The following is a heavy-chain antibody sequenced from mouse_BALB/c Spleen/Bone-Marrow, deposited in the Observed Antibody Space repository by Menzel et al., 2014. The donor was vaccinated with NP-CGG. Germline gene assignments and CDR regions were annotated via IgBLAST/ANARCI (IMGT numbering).Heavy chain of an antibody. CDR3: ARSLYGYDWYFDV. V-gene: IGHV1-14*01. J-gene: IGHJ1*01. CDR1: GYTFTSYV. Sequence: EVQLQQSGPELVKPGASVKMSCKASGYTFTSYVMHWVEQKPGQGLEWIGNINPNNDGTYYNEKFKGQATLTSDKSSSTAYMELSSLTSEDSAVYYCARSLYGYDWYFDVWGAGTTVTVSS. CDR2: INPNNDGT. D-gene: IGHD2-2*01.